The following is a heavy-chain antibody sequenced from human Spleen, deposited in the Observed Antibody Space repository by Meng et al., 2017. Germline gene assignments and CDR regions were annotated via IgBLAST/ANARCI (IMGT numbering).Heavy chain of an antibody. V-gene: IGHV4-34*01. CDR2: INHSGST. Sequence: QVQHQQWGAGLLKPSETLSLTCVVSGGSFSDYYWSWIRKPPGKGLEWIGEINHSGSTNYNPSLESRATISVDTSQNNLSLKLSSVTAADSAVYYCARGPTTMAHDFDYWGQGTLVTVSS. D-gene: IGHD4-11*01. J-gene: IGHJ4*02. CDR3: ARGPTTMAHDFDY. CDR1: GGSFSDYY.